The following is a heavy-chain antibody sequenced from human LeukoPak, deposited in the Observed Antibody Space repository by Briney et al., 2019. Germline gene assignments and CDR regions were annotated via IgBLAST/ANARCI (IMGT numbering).Heavy chain of an antibody. CDR3: ARDTGSSHLGY. J-gene: IGHJ4*02. V-gene: IGHV3-48*01. CDR1: GFTFSSYS. Sequence: GGSLRLSCAASGFTFSSYSMNWVRQAPGKGLEWVSYISSSSTIYYADSVKGRFTISRDNAKNSLYLQMNSLRAEDTAVYYCARDTGSSHLGYWGQGTLVTVSS. CDR2: ISSSSTI. D-gene: IGHD6-13*01.